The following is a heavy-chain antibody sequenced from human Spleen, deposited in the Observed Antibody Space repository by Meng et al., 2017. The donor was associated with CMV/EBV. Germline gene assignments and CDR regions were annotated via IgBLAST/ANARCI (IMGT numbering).Heavy chain of an antibody. CDR3: TTSSRYCSSTSCYGFVY. J-gene: IGHJ4*02. V-gene: IGHV1-2*02. Sequence: ASVKVSCKASGYTFTGYYMHWVRQAPGQGLEWTGWINPNSGDTKYAQRFQGRVTMTRDTSISTAYMELSGLTTDDTAIYYCTTSSRYCSSTSCYGFVYWGQGTLVTVSS. CDR1: GYTFTGYY. D-gene: IGHD2-2*01. CDR2: INPNSGDT.